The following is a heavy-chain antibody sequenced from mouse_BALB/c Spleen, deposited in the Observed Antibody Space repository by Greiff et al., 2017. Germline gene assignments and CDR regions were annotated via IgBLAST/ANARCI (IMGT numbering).Heavy chain of an antibody. Sequence: VQLQQSGPELVKPGASVKISCKASGYTFTDYYINWVKQKPGQGFEWIGWIYPGSGNTKYNEKFKGKATLTVDTSSSTAYMQLSSLTSEDTAVYFCARRSLGYYAMDYWGQGTSVTVSS. V-gene: IGHV1-84*02. CDR2: IYPGSGNT. CDR1: GYTFTDYY. CDR3: ARRSLGYYAMDY. J-gene: IGHJ4*01.